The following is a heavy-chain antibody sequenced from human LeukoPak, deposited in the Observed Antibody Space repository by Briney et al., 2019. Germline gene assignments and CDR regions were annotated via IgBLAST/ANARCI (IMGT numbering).Heavy chain of an antibody. V-gene: IGHV1-18*01. CDR1: GYTFTSYA. Sequence: ASVKVSCKASGYTFTSYAMNWVRQAPGQGLEWMGWISAYNGNTHYAQKLQGRVTMTTDTSTSTAYMELRSLRSDDTAVYYCARDSGYVHSGLVVDHWGQGTLVTVSS. CDR2: ISAYNGNT. D-gene: IGHD5-12*01. J-gene: IGHJ4*02. CDR3: ARDSGYVHSGLVVDH.